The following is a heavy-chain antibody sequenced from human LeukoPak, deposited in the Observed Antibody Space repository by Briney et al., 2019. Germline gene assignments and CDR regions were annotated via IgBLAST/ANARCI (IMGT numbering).Heavy chain of an antibody. J-gene: IGHJ4*02. D-gene: IGHD3-3*01. V-gene: IGHV4-39*01. CDR3: ARLRFLVWLATD. CDR1: GGSISSSSYY. CDR2: IYYSGST. Sequence: SETLSLTCTVSGGSISSSSYYWGWIRQPPGKGLEWIGSIYYSGSTYYNPSLKSRVTISVDTSKNQFSLKLSSVTAADTAVYYCARLRFLVWLATDWGQGTLVTVSS.